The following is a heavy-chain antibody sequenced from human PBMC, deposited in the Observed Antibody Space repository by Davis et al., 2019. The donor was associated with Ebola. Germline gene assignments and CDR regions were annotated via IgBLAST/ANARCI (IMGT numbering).Heavy chain of an antibody. D-gene: IGHD3-10*01. J-gene: IGHJ4*02. CDR2: IHYSGKT. CDR3: ASNLGSGSYFTY. V-gene: IGHV4-4*02. CDR1: GGSISSRNW. Sequence: PSETLSLTCAVSGGSISSRNWWSWVRQPPGKGLEWIGEIHYSGKTNYNASLKSRVTISVDQSRNQFSLTLTSVTAADTAVYYCASNLGSGSYFTYWGQGTLVTISS.